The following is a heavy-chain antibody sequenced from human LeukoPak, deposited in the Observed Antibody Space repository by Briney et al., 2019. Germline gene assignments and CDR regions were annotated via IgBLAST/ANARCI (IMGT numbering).Heavy chain of an antibody. Sequence: ASVKVSCKASGYTFTGYYMHWARQAPGQGLEWMGWINPNSGGTNYAQKFQGRVTMTRDTSISTAYMELSRLRSDDTAVYYCARDEPNYYDSSGYYFFSYWGQGTLVTVSS. V-gene: IGHV1-2*02. CDR1: GYTFTGYY. D-gene: IGHD3-22*01. J-gene: IGHJ4*02. CDR2: INPNSGGT. CDR3: ARDEPNYYDSSGYYFFSY.